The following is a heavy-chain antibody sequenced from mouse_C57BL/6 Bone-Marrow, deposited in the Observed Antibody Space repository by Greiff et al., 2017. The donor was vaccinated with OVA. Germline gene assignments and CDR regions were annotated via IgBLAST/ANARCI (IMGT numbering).Heavy chain of an antibody. CDR2: INPNNGGT. D-gene: IGHD2-4*01. J-gene: IGHJ1*03. V-gene: IGHV1-18*01. CDR1: GYTFTDYN. CDR3: ARYFYDSHWDFDV. Sequence: EVQLQQSGPELVKPGASVKIPCKASGYTFTDYNMDWVKQSHGQSLEWIGDINPNNGGTIYNQKFKGKATLTVDKSSSTAYMELRSLTSEDTAVYDSARYFYDSHWDFDVWGTGTTVTVSS.